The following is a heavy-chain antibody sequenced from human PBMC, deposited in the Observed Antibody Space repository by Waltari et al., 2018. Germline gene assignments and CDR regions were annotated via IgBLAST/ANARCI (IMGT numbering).Heavy chain of an antibody. V-gene: IGHV3-72*01. CDR1: GFTFSNYY. CDR3: TAGNPFDY. Sequence: EVQLVESGGGLVQPGGSLRLSCVASGFTFSNYYMHWVRQPQGKGLEWVTIIRDKTDSYTTDYTAAVKGRFTISRDDSKNTLYLQISSLKTEDTAVYYCTAGNPFDYWGQGVLVTVSS. J-gene: IGHJ4*02. CDR2: IRDKTDSYTT.